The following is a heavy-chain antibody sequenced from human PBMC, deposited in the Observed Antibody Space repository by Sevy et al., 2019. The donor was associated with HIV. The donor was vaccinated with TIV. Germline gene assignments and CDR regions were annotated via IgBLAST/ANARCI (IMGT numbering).Heavy chain of an antibody. D-gene: IGHD6-13*01. Sequence: ASVKVSCKASGYSFTSYVMNWVRQAPGQGLEWMGWIDTNTGNPTYAQAFIGRFVFSLDTFVSTAYLQISSLKAEDTAVYYWARAPPATSFLVPRGFQHWGQGTLVTVSS. CDR3: ARAPPATSFLVPRGFQH. J-gene: IGHJ1*01. CDR1: GYSFTSYV. CDR2: IDTNTGNP. V-gene: IGHV7-4-1*02.